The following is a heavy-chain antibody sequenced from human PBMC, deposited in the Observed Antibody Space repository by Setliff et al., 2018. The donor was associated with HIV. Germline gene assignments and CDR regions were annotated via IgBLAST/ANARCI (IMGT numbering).Heavy chain of an antibody. CDR2: IYTSGST. Sequence: KASETLSLTCTVSGGSISSGSYYWSWIRQPAGKGLEWIGHIYTSGSTNYNPSLKSRVTISVDTSKNQFSLKLSSVTAADTAVYYCAREGKGGYSGSPPRYYYMDVWGKGATVTVSS. CDR1: GGSISSGSYY. V-gene: IGHV4-61*09. J-gene: IGHJ6*03. CDR3: AREGKGGYSGSPPRYYYMDV. D-gene: IGHD5-12*01.